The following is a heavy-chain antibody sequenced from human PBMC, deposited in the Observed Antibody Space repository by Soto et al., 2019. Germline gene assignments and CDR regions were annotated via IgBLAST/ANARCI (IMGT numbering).Heavy chain of an antibody. CDR1: GYTFTSYD. D-gene: IGHD7-27*01. CDR3: ARGPPNWGFDY. Sequence: ASVKVSCKASGYTFTSYDINWVLQAPGQGLEWMGWMSPKSGNTGYAQKFQGRVTMTRTTSASTAYMELSSLRSDDTAVYYCARGPPNWGFDYWGQGTLVTVSS. V-gene: IGHV1-8*02. J-gene: IGHJ4*02. CDR2: MSPKSGNT.